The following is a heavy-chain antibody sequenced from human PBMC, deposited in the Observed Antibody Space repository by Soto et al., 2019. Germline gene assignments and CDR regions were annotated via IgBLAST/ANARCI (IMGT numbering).Heavy chain of an antibody. CDR1: EFTFGSNA. CDR2: VTNAGGDT. Sequence: GGSQRLSCASSEFTFGSNALCWLRHAPGKGLEWGSVVTNAGGDTLYAGFVKGGFTIAGDNSKNILYLQMNSLRTEDTAIYYCARASGESYPGSRVFDSWGQGT. D-gene: IGHD3-10*01. CDR3: ARASGESYPGSRVFDS. J-gene: IGHJ4*02. V-gene: IGHV3-23*01.